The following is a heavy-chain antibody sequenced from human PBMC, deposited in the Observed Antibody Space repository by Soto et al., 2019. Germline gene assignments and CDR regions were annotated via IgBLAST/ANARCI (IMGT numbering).Heavy chain of an antibody. CDR1: GGSVSSGSYY. D-gene: IGHD3-22*01. Sequence: QVQLHESGPGLVKPSETLSLTCTVSGGSVSSGSYYWSWIRQPPGKGLEHIGYVFYNGTTNYNPYLKSRVTMSVDTSRDQFSLRLSSVTAPDTAFYYCARGVTMITGFDYWGQGSLVTVSS. CDR3: ARGVTMITGFDY. J-gene: IGHJ4*02. CDR2: VFYNGTT. V-gene: IGHV4-61*01.